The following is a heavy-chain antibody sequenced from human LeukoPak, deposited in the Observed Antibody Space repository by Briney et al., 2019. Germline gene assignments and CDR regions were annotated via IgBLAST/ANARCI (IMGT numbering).Heavy chain of an antibody. CDR3: AKSPTEQVLFFEY. CDR2: ISGSGST. CDR1: GFTFSSCA. D-gene: IGHD2-21*02. V-gene: IGHV3-23*01. J-gene: IGHJ4*02. Sequence: GGSLRLSCAASGFTFSSCAMSWVRQAQGKGLEWVSRISGSGSTYYAGSVKGRFTISRDHSKNTLYLQMNTLRAEDTAVYYCAKSPTEQVLFFEYWGEGTLLTVSS.